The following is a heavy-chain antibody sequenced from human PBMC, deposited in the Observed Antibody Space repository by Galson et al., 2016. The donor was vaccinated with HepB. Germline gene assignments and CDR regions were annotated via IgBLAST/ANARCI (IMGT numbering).Heavy chain of an antibody. CDR2: ISSDGSNK. CDR1: GFIFSSYG. CDR3: VKDLGSWRPRDYYYGMDV. D-gene: IGHD6-6*01. J-gene: IGHJ6*02. V-gene: IGHV3-30*18. Sequence: SLRLSCAASGFIFSSYGIHWVRQAPGKGLEWVAVISSDGSNKYYPDSVKGRFTISRDNSKNTLYLLMNSLRAEDKGIYYCVKDLGSWRPRDYYYGMDVWGQGATVTVSS.